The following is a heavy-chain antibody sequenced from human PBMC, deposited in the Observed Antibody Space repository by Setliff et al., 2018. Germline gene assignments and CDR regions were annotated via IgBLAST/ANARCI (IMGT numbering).Heavy chain of an antibody. D-gene: IGHD3-3*01. V-gene: IGHV4-4*07. CDR1: GGFIYDHY. CDR3: ARERQGGFLEWSPFDS. J-gene: IGHJ4*02. CDR2: VYSDGET. Sequence: SETLSLTCTVSGGFIYDHYWTWIRQPAGKGLQWIGRVYSDGETDYSPSLKSRVTTSVDKSNNQFSLNLKSMTAADTALYFCARERQGGFLEWSPFDSWGQGILVTVS.